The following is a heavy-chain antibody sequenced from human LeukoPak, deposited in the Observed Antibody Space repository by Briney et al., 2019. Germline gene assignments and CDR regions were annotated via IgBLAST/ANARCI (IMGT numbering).Heavy chain of an antibody. CDR2: INHSGST. CDR3: ARAYYYYRSGYYGSARHCHGMDV. J-gene: IGHJ6*02. CDR1: GGSLSGYY. D-gene: IGHD3-22*01. V-gene: IGHV4-34*01. Sequence: SETLSLTRAVCGGSLSGYYWSGMGQPPAKGLEWVGEINHSGSTNYNPSLKSRVTITIDSTNNQCSQELSSVTAADKAVYYCARAYYYYRSGYYGSARHCHGMDVWGEGTTVTVS.